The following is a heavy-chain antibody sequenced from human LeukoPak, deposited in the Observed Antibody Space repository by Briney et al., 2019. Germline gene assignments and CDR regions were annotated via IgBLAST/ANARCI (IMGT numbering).Heavy chain of an antibody. CDR2: INPNSGGT. D-gene: IGHD6-19*01. V-gene: IGHV1-2*02. CDR1: GYTFTGYY. J-gene: IGHJ6*02. CDR3: ARDAYSSGWSLYYYYYGMDA. Sequence: ASVKVSCKASGYTFTGYYMHWVRQAPGQGLEWMGWINPNSGGTNYAQKFQGRVTMTRDTSISTAYMELSRLRSDDTAVYYCARDAYSSGWSLYYYYYGMDAWGQGTTVTVSS.